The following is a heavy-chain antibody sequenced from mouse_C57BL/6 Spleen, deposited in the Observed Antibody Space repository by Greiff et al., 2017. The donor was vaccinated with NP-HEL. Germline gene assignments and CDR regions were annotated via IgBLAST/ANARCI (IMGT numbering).Heavy chain of an antibody. D-gene: IGHD2-4*01. Sequence: QVQLQQSGAELVKPGASVKLSCKASGYTFTSYWMHWVKQRPGQGLEWIGMIHPNSGSTNYNEKFKSKATLTVDKSSSTAYMQLSSLTSEDSAVYYCARDYDYLYYYAMDYWGQGTSVTVSS. V-gene: IGHV1-64*01. CDR2: IHPNSGST. CDR3: ARDYDYLYYYAMDY. J-gene: IGHJ4*01. CDR1: GYTFTSYW.